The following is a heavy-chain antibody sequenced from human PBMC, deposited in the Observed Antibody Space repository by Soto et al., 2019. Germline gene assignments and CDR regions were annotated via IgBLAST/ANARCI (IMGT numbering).Heavy chain of an antibody. Sequence: ASETLSLTCSVSGGSISSGGYYWSWIRQLPGKDPEWIGYIYHSGNTYYNSSLKSRLTISVDTSKNQFSLKLTSVTAADTAVYYCARVGISSSDAFDIWGQGTMVTVS. D-gene: IGHD6-6*01. V-gene: IGHV4-31*03. J-gene: IGHJ3*02. CDR3: ARVGISSSDAFDI. CDR1: GGSISSGGYY. CDR2: IYHSGNT.